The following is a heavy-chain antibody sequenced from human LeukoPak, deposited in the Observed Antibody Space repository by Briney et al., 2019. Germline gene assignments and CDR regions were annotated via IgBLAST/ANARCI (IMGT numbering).Heavy chain of an antibody. CDR1: GYSISSGYY. V-gene: IGHV4-38-2*02. D-gene: IGHD6-19*01. Sequence: SETLSLTCTVSGYSISSGYYWGWIRQPPGKGLERIGSIYHSGSTYYYPSLKSRVTISVDTSKNQFSLKLSSVTAADTAVYYCAIRGIAVAADIDYWGQGTLVTVSS. J-gene: IGHJ4*02. CDR2: IYHSGST. CDR3: AIRGIAVAADIDY.